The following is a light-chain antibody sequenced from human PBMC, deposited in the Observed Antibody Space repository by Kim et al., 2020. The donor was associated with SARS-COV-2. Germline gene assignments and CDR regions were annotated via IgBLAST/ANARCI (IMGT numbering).Light chain of an antibody. J-gene: IGLJ3*02. V-gene: IGLV3-19*01. CDR2: NKN. CDR1: SLRNYY. Sequence: SSELTQDPAVSVALGQTVRITCQGNSLRNYYASWYQQKPGQAPVLVIYNKNNRPSGIPVRFSGSSSGDTASLTITGAQAEDEADYYCNSRDYTGDVWVFG. CDR3: NSRDYTGDVWV.